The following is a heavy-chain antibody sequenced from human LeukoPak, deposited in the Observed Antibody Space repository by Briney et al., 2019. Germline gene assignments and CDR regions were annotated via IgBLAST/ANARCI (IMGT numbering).Heavy chain of an antibody. CDR2: INHSGST. D-gene: IGHD6-6*01. CDR1: GGSFSGYY. V-gene: IGHV4-34*01. Sequence: SETLSLTCAVYGGSFSGYYWSRIRQPPGKGLEWIGEINHSGSTNYNPSLKSRVTISVDTSKNQFSLKLSSVTAADTAVYYCARVLSSSPADYWGQGTLVTVSS. CDR3: ARVLSSSPADY. J-gene: IGHJ4*02.